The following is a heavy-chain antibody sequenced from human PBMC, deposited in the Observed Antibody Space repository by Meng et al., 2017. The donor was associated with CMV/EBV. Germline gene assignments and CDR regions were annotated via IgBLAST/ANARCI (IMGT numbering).Heavy chain of an antibody. J-gene: IGHJ6*02. CDR1: GFTFDDYG. CDR2: INWNGGST. CDR3: ARVSSPEYYYGMDV. V-gene: IGHV3-20*01. Sequence: GASLRLSCAASGFTFDDYGMSWVRQAPGKGLEWVSGINWNGGSTGYADSVKGRFTISRDNAKNSLYLQMNSLRAEDTALYHCARVSSPEYYYGMDVWGQGTTVTVSS.